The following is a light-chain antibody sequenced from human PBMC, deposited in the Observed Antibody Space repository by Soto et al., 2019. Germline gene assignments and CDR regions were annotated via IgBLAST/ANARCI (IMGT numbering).Light chain of an antibody. V-gene: IGKV1-33*01. Sequence: DIQMTQSPSSLSASVGDRVTITCQASQDINNYLNWYQQKPGKAPNFLIYDASNLETGVPSRFSGSGSGTEFTLTISSLQPDDFATYYCQQYHRSSITFGQGTRLEIK. J-gene: IGKJ5*01. CDR2: DAS. CDR3: QQYHRSSIT. CDR1: QDINNY.